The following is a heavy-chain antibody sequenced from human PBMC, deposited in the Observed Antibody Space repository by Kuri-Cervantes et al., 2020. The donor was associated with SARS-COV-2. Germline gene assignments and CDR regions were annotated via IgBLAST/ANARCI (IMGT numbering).Heavy chain of an antibody. CDR2: ISSSSSYT. Sequence: GGSLRLSCAASGFTFSDYYMSWIRQAPGKGLEWVSYISSSSSYTNYADSVRGRFTISRDNAKNSLYLQMNSLRAEDTAVYYCARQYYDILTGYYLYGMDVWGQGTTVTVSS. V-gene: IGHV3-11*06. D-gene: IGHD3-9*01. J-gene: IGHJ6*02. CDR1: GFTFSDYY. CDR3: ARQYYDILTGYYLYGMDV.